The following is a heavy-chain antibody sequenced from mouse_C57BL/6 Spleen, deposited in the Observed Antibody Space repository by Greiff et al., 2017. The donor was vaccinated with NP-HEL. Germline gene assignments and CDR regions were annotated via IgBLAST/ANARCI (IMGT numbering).Heavy chain of an antibody. D-gene: IGHD2-4*01. CDR1: GYTFTDYY. J-gene: IGHJ4*01. Sequence: EVQLQQSGPELVKPGASVKISCKASGYTFTDYYMNWVKQSHGKSLEWIGDINPNNGGTSYNQKFKGKATLTVDKSSSTAYMELRSLTSEDSAVYYCARTCYDYYYAMDYWGQGTSVTVSS. V-gene: IGHV1-26*01. CDR3: ARTCYDYYYAMDY. CDR2: INPNNGGT.